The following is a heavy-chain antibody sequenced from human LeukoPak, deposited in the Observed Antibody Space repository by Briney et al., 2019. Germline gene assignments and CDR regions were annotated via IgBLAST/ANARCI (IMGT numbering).Heavy chain of an antibody. CDR3: ARGDCSGGSCHSGL. D-gene: IGHD2-15*01. CDR1: GFTFSSYA. Sequence: GGSLRLSCAASGFTFSSYAMSWVRQAPGKGLEWFSVLYSGGSTYYADYVQGRFTISRDNSNNTLYLQMNSMRVEDTAVYFCARGDCSGGSCHSGLWGQGTLVTVSS. CDR2: LYSGGST. J-gene: IGHJ4*02. V-gene: IGHV3-66*01.